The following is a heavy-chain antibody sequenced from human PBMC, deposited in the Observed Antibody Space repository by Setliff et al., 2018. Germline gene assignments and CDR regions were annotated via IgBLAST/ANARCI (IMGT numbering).Heavy chain of an antibody. D-gene: IGHD1-26*01. CDR3: ARVSRTIVAARGFDY. CDR2: IIPIFGTA. Sequence: ASVKVSCKASGGTFINYAISWVRQAPGQGLEWMGGIIPIFGTANYAQKFQGRVTITADESTSTAYMELSSLRSEDTAVYYCARVSRTIVAARGFDYWGQGTLVTRLL. J-gene: IGHJ4*02. V-gene: IGHV1-69*13. CDR1: GGTFINYA.